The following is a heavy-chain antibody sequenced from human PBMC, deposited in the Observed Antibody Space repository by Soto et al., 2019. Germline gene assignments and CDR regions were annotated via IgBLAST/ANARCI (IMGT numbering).Heavy chain of an antibody. CDR2: ISGSGGRT. CDR3: AKDMSSCSGGSCYINWFDP. J-gene: IGHJ5*02. Sequence: EVQLLESGGGLVQPGGSLRLSCAASGFTFSSYAMSWVRQAPGKGLEWVSAISGSGGRTYYADSVKGRFTISRDNSKNTLYLQMNSLRAEDTAVYYCAKDMSSCSGGSCYINWFDPWGQGTLVTVSS. CDR1: GFTFSSYA. D-gene: IGHD2-15*01. V-gene: IGHV3-23*01.